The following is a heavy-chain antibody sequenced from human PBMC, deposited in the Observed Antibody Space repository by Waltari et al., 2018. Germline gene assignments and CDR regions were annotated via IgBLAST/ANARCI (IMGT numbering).Heavy chain of an antibody. CDR3: ARLPYYDFPLAYYYYYGMDV. D-gene: IGHD3-3*01. CDR2: IIPIFGTA. Sequence: QVQLVQSGAEVKKPGSSVKVSCKASGGTFSSYAISWVRQAPGQGLGWMGGIIPIFGTANYAQKFQGRVTITADESTSTAYMELSSLRSEDTAVYYCARLPYYDFPLAYYYYYGMDVWGQGTTVTVSS. J-gene: IGHJ6*02. V-gene: IGHV1-69*01. CDR1: GGTFSSYA.